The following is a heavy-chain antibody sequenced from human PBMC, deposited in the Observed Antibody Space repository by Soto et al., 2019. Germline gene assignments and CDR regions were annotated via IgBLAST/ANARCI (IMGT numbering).Heavy chain of an antibody. D-gene: IGHD2-15*01. CDR3: ARLSGWSWFDF. CDR1: GFTFGNHW. J-gene: IGHJ5*01. Sequence: EVQLVESGGGLVQPGGSLRLSCAASGFTFGNHWMSWGRQAPGKGLEGVASIKEDGSERYYADSLRGRFTISRDNAKNTLYLEMNSLGAEDTAVYYCARLSGWSWFDFWGQGALVTVSP. V-gene: IGHV3-7*01. CDR2: IKEDGSER.